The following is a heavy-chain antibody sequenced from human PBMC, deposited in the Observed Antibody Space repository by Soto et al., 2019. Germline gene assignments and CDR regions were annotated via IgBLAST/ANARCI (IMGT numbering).Heavy chain of an antibody. CDR1: GGSMSPYY. D-gene: IGHD3-22*01. CDR2: MYYSGSS. J-gene: IGHJ4*02. V-gene: IGHV4-59*01. CDR3: ARGYSDSSGYYSDY. Sequence: QVQLQESGPGLVKPSETLSLTCTVSGGSMSPYYWSWIRQPPGKGLEWIGYMYYSGSSNCSPSLKSRVTMSVDTSKNQFSLKLSSVSAADTAVYFCARGYSDSSGYYSDYWGQGTLVTVSS.